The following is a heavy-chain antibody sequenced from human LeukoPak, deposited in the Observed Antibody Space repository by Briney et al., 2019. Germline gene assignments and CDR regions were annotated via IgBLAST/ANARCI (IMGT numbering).Heavy chain of an antibody. Sequence: GGSLRLSCAASGFTFSSYAMSWIRQAPGKGLEWVSYISSSGSTIYYADSVKGRFTISRDNAKNSLYLQMNSLRAEDTAVYYCARPSDDSGAPETPFDYWGQGTLVTVSS. D-gene: IGHD6-19*01. CDR2: ISSSGSTI. CDR3: ARPSDDSGAPETPFDY. J-gene: IGHJ4*02. V-gene: IGHV3-11*01. CDR1: GFTFSSYA.